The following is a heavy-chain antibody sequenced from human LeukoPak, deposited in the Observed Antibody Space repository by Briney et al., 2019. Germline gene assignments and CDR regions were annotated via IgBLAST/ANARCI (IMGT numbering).Heavy chain of an antibody. CDR2: IYTSGTT. J-gene: IGHJ4*02. CDR1: GGSISSYY. D-gene: IGHD1-26*01. Sequence: SETLSLTCTVSGGSISSYYWSWIRHPAGKGLEWIGRIYTSGTTHDNPSLKSRVTMSVDTSKNQVSLKVSSVTAADTAVYYCARQDSKVGAYTGPYYFDYWGQGTLVTVSS. V-gene: IGHV4-4*07. CDR3: ARQDSKVGAYTGPYYFDY.